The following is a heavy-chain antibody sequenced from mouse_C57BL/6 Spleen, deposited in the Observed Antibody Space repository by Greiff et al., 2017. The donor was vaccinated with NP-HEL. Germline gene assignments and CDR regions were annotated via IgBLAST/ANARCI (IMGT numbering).Heavy chain of an antibody. CDR3: ARGGYGSSTFLYFDV. CDR2: IDPNSGGT. D-gene: IGHD1-1*01. V-gene: IGHV1-72*01. J-gene: IGHJ1*03. CDR1: GYTFTTYC. Sequence: QVQLQQPGAELVKPGASVKLSCKASGYTFTTYCMHWVKQRPGRGLEWIGRIDPNSGGTKYNEKFKSKATLTVDKPSSTAYMQLSSLPSEDSAVYSCARGGYGSSTFLYFDVWGTGTTVTVSS.